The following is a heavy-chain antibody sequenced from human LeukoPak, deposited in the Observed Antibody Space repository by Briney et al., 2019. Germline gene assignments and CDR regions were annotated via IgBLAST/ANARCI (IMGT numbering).Heavy chain of an antibody. V-gene: IGHV3-21*01. CDR2: ISSSSSYI. J-gene: IGHJ5*02. CDR3: SRDKVVPAATPSWFDP. D-gene: IGHD2-2*01. CDR1: GFTFSSYS. Sequence: PGGSLRLSCAASGFTFSSYSMNWVRQAPGKGLEWVSSISSSSSYIYYADSVKGRFTISRDSAKNSLYLQMNSLGAGDTAVYYCSRDKVVPAATPSWFDPWGQGTLVTVSS.